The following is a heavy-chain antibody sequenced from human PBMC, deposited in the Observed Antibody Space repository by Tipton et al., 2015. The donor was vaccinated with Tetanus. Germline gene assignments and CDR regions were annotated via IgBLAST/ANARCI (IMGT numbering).Heavy chain of an antibody. Sequence: TLSLTCTVSGGSISSGGYYWSWIRQRPGKGLEWIGDIYSSGSTYSNPSLKGRVTISVDTSKNQFSLRLNSVTAADTAVYYCAREQARGARGGNCFDCWGLGTLVTVSS. CDR1: GGSISSGGYY. CDR3: AREQARGARGGNCFDC. V-gene: IGHV4-31*03. CDR2: IYSSGST. J-gene: IGHJ4*02. D-gene: IGHD1-26*01.